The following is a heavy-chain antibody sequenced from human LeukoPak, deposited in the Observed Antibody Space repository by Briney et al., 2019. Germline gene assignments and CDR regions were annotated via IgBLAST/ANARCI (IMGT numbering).Heavy chain of an antibody. CDR2: ISDSGGST. CDR3: AKKYNTGLDP. CDR1: GFTFSSYA. V-gene: IGHV3-23*01. Sequence: GGSLRLSCAASGFTFSSYAMSWVRQTPGKGLQWVSAISDSGGSTYYADSVKGRFTISRDNSKNTLYLQMNSLRAEDTAVYYCAKKYNTGLDPWGQGTLVTVSS. J-gene: IGHJ5*02. D-gene: IGHD1-14*01.